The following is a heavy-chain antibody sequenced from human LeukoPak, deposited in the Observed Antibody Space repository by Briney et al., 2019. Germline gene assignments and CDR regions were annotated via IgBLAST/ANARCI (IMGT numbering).Heavy chain of an antibody. CDR1: GFTFANYW. V-gene: IGHV3-7*01. Sequence: GGSLRLSCAASGFTFANYWMSWVRQAPGKGLEWVANIRQDGSEKFYVDSVKGRFTISRDNDKSSLYLQMNSLRGEDTAVYFCAGVVGSWELILWGQGTLVTVS. CDR2: IRQDGSEK. D-gene: IGHD2-15*01. J-gene: IGHJ4*02. CDR3: AGVVGSWELIL.